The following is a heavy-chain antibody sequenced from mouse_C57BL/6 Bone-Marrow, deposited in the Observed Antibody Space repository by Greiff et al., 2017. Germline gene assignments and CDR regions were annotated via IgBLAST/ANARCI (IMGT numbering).Heavy chain of an antibody. J-gene: IGHJ2*01. CDR1: GYTFTSYW. CDR2: IHPNSGST. Sequence: QVQLQQPGAELVKPGASVKLSCKASGYTFTSYWMHWVKQRPGQGLEWIGMIHPNSGSTNYNEKFKSKATLTVDKSSSTAYMQLSSLTSEDSAVYYCARSNYGSSYNYGGQGTTLTVSS. D-gene: IGHD1-1*01. V-gene: IGHV1-64*01. CDR3: ARSNYGSSYNY.